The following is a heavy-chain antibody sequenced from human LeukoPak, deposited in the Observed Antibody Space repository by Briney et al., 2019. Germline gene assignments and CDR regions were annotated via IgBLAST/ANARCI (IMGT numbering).Heavy chain of an antibody. J-gene: IGHJ4*02. CDR1: GFTFSSYA. CDR3: ATRGWYVPIDY. D-gene: IGHD6-19*01. Sequence: GGSLRLSCAASGFTFSSYAMSWVRQAPGKGLEWVSAISGSGGSTYYANSVKGRFTISRDNSKNTLYLQMNSLRAEDTAVYYCATRGWYVPIDYWGQGTLVTVSS. CDR2: ISGSGGST. V-gene: IGHV3-23*01.